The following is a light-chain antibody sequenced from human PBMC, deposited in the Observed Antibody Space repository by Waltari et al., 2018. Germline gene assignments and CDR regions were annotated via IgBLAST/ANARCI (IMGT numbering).Light chain of an antibody. CDR2: EDN. V-gene: IGLV3-10*01. J-gene: IGLJ3*02. CDR1: ALPTKY. CDR3: YSTDSSSFPL. Sequence: SHELTQPPSVSVSPGQTARITGSGDALPTKYIYWYQQKSGQAPVMLIYEDNKRPSGIPERFSGSSSGTLATLTVSGAVVEDEGDYYCYSTDSSSFPLFGGGTRLTVL.